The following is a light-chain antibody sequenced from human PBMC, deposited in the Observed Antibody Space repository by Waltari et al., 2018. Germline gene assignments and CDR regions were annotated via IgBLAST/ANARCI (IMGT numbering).Light chain of an antibody. V-gene: IGKV3-20*01. Sequence: EAVLTQSPGTLSLSPGERVTLSCRASQSVSSSYLAWYQQKPGQAPRLLIYATSTRATGLPDRFSGSGSGTDFTLTISRLEPDDIATYYCQQYESYPWTFGQGTKVEIK. CDR3: QQYESYPWT. CDR2: ATS. J-gene: IGKJ1*01. CDR1: QSVSSSY.